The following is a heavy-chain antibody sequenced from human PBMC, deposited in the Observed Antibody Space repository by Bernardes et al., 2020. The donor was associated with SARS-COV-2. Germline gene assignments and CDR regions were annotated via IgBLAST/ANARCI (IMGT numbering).Heavy chain of an antibody. CDR1: GFTFSTFA. V-gene: IGHV3-30-3*01. CDR3: AREWEDYTSSLFDY. D-gene: IGHD2-2*02. CDR2: ISYDGTTK. J-gene: IGHJ4*02. Sequence: GGSLRLSCAASGFTFSTFAMHWVRQAPGKGLEWVAIISYDGTTKYNTDSVKVRFTISRDNSKNTLFLQMNSLTTEDTAVYYCAREWEDYTSSLFDYWGQGTLVTVSS.